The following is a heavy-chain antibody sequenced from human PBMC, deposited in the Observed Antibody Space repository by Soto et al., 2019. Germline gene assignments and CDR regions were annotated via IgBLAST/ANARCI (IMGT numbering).Heavy chain of an antibody. J-gene: IGHJ3*01. Sequence: QVQLVQSGADVKKPGSSVKVSCKASGGTFSSYTISWVRQAPGQGLEWMGRIIPILGVANYGHKFQGIVTITADKSTSTAYMELSSLRSEDTAVYYCAINYYDTAPYWRQGTMVTVSS. CDR2: IIPILGVA. D-gene: IGHD3-22*01. CDR3: AINYYDTAPY. CDR1: GGTFSSYT. V-gene: IGHV1-69*02.